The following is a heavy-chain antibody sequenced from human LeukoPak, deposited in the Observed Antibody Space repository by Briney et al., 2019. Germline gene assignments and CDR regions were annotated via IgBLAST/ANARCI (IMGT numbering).Heavy chain of an antibody. D-gene: IGHD3/OR15-3a*01. CDR1: GYSENFYG. V-gene: IGHV1-2*02. CDR2: INPNSGGT. CDR3: ARAAGTYNWFDP. J-gene: IGHJ5*02. Sequence: GASVKVSCKTSGYSENFYGITWVRQVAGQGLEWMGWINPNSGGTNYAQKFQGRVTMTRDTSISTAYMELSRLRSDDTAVYYCARAAGTYNWFDPWGQGTLVTVSS.